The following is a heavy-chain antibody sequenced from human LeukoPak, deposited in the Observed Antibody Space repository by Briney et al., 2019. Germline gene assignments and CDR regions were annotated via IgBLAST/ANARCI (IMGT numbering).Heavy chain of an antibody. J-gene: IGHJ4*02. Sequence: SETLSLTCTVSGGSISSGGYYWSWIRQHPGKGLEWIGYIYYSGSTYYNPSLKSRVTISVDTSKNQFSLKLSSVTAADTAVYYCARDYYDSSGYYHLDDWGQGTLVTVSS. CDR3: ARDYYDSSGYYHLDD. CDR1: GGSISSGGYY. D-gene: IGHD3-22*01. V-gene: IGHV4-31*03. CDR2: IYYSGST.